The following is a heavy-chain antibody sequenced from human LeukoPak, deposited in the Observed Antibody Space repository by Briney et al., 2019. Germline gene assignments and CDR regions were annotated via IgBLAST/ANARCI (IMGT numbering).Heavy chain of an antibody. V-gene: IGHV3-23*01. D-gene: IGHD2-15*01. Sequence: GGSLRLSCAASGLTFSCYAMSWVRQAPGKGLEWVSAISGSGGSTYYADSVKGRFTISRDNSKNTLYLQMNSLRAEDTAVYYCAKRYCSGGSCYFDYWGQGTLVTVSS. J-gene: IGHJ4*02. CDR3: AKRYCSGGSCYFDY. CDR1: GLTFSCYA. CDR2: ISGSGGST.